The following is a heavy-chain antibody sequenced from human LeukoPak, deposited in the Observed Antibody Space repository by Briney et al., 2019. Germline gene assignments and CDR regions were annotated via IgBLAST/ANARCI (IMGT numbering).Heavy chain of an antibody. D-gene: IGHD5-18*01. V-gene: IGHV4-39*01. CDR1: GGSISSSHYY. CDR3: GRRGYSYGDVDY. Sequence: NPSETLSLTCTVSGGSISSSHYYWDWIRQPPGKGLEWIGTISYSGNTYYNPSLKSRVTISVDTSKNQFSLKLSSVTAADTAVYYCGRRGYSYGDVDYWGQGTLVTVSS. CDR2: ISYSGNT. J-gene: IGHJ4*02.